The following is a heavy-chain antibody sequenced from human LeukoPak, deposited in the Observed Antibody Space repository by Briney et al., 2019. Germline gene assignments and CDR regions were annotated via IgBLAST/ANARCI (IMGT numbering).Heavy chain of an antibody. CDR3: ALIPYCTTATCYYFDF. CDR1: GYTFTNYG. CDR2: ISTHNGNT. J-gene: IGHJ4*02. D-gene: IGHD2-2*01. Sequence: ASVKVSRKASGYTFTNYGISWVRQAPGQGLEWMGWISTHNGNTNYAQKLQGRVTMTTDTSTSTTYMELRSQRSDDTAVYYCALIPYCTTATCYYFDFWGQGTLVTVSS. V-gene: IGHV1-18*01.